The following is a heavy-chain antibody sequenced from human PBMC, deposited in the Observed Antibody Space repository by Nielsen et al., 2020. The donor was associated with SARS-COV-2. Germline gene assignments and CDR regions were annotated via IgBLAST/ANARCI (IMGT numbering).Heavy chain of an antibody. D-gene: IGHD1-14*01. J-gene: IGHJ4*02. CDR2: MNPNSGNT. CDR1: GYTFTSYD. CDR3: ARDTIRTPLDY. Sequence: ASVKVSCKASGYTFTSYDINWVRQATGQGLEWMGWMNPNSGNTNYAQKLQGRVTMTTDTSTSTAYMELRSLRSDDTAVYYCARDTIRTPLDYWGQGTLVTVSS. V-gene: IGHV1-18*01.